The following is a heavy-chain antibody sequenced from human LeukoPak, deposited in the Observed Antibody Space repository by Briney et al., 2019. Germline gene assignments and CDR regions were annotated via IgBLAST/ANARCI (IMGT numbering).Heavy chain of an antibody. Sequence: GGSLRLSCAASGFIFTTYWMHWVREAPGKGLVWVARITIDGSSTYYADSVKGRFTISRDNAKNTLYLQMNSLRAEDTAVYYCTRDLVGATSDFWGQGTLVTVSS. D-gene: IGHD1-26*01. CDR2: ITIDGSST. J-gene: IGHJ4*02. CDR3: TRDLVGATSDF. CDR1: GFIFTTYW. V-gene: IGHV3-74*01.